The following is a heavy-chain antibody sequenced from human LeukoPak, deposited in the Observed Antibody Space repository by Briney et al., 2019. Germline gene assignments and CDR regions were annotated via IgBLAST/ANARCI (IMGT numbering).Heavy chain of an antibody. Sequence: SETLSLTRTVSGGSISSSSYYWGWIRQPPGKGLEWIGSIYYSGSTYYNPSLKSRVTISVDTSKNQFSLKLSSVTAADTAVYYCARSSLGHYCSSTSCLWAPGLFQHWGQGTLVTVSS. CDR2: IYYSGST. CDR1: GGSISSSSYY. V-gene: IGHV4-39*07. CDR3: ARSSLGHYCSSTSCLWAPGLFQH. D-gene: IGHD2-2*01. J-gene: IGHJ1*01.